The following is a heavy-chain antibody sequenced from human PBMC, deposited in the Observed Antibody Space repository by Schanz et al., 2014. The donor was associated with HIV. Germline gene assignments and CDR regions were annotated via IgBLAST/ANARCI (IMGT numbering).Heavy chain of an antibody. Sequence: QVQLVESGGGVVQPGRSLRLSCAASGFTFSTYGMHWVRQAPGKGPEWVAVIWYDGSNKYYADSVKGRFTISRDNSKNTLFLRMNSLRAEDTAVYYCARGAGPYYYYYGMDVWGQGTTVTVSS. CDR2: IWYDGSNK. CDR3: ARGAGPYYYYYGMDV. CDR1: GFTFSTYG. J-gene: IGHJ6*02. V-gene: IGHV3-33*01.